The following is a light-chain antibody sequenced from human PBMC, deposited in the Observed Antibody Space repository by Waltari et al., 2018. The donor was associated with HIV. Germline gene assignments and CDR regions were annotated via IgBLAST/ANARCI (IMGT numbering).Light chain of an antibody. Sequence: QSVLTQSPSASGTPGQRVTISCSGSSSNIGSNYVYWYQQLPGTAPKLLIYGSNPRPPGVPDRFSGSKSGTSASLAISGLRSEDEADYYCAAWDDSLGGRVFGGGTKLTVL. CDR3: AAWDDSLGGRV. J-gene: IGLJ3*02. CDR1: SSNIGSNY. CDR2: GSN. V-gene: IGLV1-47*01.